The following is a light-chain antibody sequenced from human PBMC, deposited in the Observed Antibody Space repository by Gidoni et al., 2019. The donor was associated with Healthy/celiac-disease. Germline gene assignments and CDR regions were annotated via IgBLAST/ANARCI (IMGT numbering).Light chain of an antibody. CDR3: QQRSNWPGT. V-gene: IGKV3-11*01. J-gene: IGKJ1*01. Sequence: EILLTQSPATLSLSPGERATISCRASQSVSSYLAWYQQKPGQAPRLLIYDASNRATGIPARFSGSGSGTDFTLTISSLEPEDFAVYYCQQRSNWPGTFGQGTKVEIK. CDR1: QSVSSY. CDR2: DAS.